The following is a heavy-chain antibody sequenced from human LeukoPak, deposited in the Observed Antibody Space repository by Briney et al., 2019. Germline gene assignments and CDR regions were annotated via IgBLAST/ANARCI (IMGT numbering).Heavy chain of an antibody. CDR2: IYYTGST. J-gene: IGHJ4*02. CDR1: GDSISSYY. D-gene: IGHD3-10*01. CDR3: ARGALLWFGDRMEYYFDY. Sequence: SETLSLTCTVSGDSISSYYWSWIRQPPGKGLEWIGYIYYTGSTNYNPSLKSRVTISVDTSKNQFSLKLSSMTAADTAVYYCARGALLWFGDRMEYYFDYWGQGTLLTVSS. V-gene: IGHV4-59*01.